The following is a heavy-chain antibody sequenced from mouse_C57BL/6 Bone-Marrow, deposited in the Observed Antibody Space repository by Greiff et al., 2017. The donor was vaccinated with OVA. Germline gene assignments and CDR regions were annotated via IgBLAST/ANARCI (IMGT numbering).Heavy chain of an antibody. CDR3: ARPGSFYGSRDYWYFDV. CDR1: GFTFSDYY. V-gene: IGHV5-12*01. Sequence: EVQLQESGGGLVQPGGSLKLSCAASGFTFSDYYMYWVRQTPEKRLEWVAYISNGGGSTYYPDTVKGRFTISRDNAKNTLYLQMSRLKSEDTAMYYCARPGSFYGSRDYWYFDVWGTGTTVTVSS. D-gene: IGHD1-1*01. J-gene: IGHJ1*03. CDR2: ISNGGGST.